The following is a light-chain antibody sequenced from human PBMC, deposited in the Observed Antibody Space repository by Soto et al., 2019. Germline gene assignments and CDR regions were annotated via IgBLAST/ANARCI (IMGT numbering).Light chain of an antibody. CDR2: DNN. J-gene: IGLJ2*01. CDR3: HSFDNRLSGSVV. V-gene: IGLV1-40*01. CDR1: NSNLGAGYD. Sequence: QSVLTQPPSVSGAPGQTVTISCTGTNSNLGAGYDVHWYQQLPGRPPQLLIYDNNNRHSGVPDRFSGSRSGASASLAIAGLQAEDEADYYCHSFDNRLSGSVVFGGGTKLTVL.